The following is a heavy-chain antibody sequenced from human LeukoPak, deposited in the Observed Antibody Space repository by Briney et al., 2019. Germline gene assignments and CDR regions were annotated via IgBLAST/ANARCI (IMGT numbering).Heavy chain of an antibody. V-gene: IGHV4-59*01. CDR2: IYYSGST. CDR1: GGSISSYY. CDR3: ARDGVHPWYFDL. J-gene: IGHJ2*01. Sequence: SETLSLTCTVSGGSISSYYWSWIRQPPGKGLEWIGYIYYSGSTNYNPSLKSRVTISVDTSKNQFSLKLSSVTAADTAVYYCARDGVHPWYFDLWGRGTLVTVSS. D-gene: IGHD3-3*01.